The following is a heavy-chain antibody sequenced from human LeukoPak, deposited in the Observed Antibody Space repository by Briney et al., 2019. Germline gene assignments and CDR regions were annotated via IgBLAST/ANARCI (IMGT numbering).Heavy chain of an antibody. D-gene: IGHD6-19*01. V-gene: IGHV3-23*01. J-gene: IGHJ4*02. CDR3: AKDARRSSGWYFFDH. CDR2: IGDSGDPT. CDR1: GFAFSSQA. Sequence: GRSLRLSCAASGFAFSSQAMGWVRQAPGKGLEWVSVIGDSGDPTYYADSVKGRFTISRDNSKNTLYLQMNSLRAEDTALYYCAKDARRSSGWYFFDHWGQGTLVTVSS.